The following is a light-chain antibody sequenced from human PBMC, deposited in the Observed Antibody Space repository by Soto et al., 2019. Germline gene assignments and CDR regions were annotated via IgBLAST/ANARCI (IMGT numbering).Light chain of an antibody. Sequence: DIQMTQSPSTLSASVGDRVTITCRASQSIRSWLAWYQQKPGKAPELLIQKASSLQSWVPSSFSGSGSGTEFILTISSLQTDDFASYYCQQYEAYPLTFGGGTKVEIK. CDR1: QSIRSW. V-gene: IGKV1-5*03. CDR3: QQYEAYPLT. J-gene: IGKJ4*01. CDR2: KAS.